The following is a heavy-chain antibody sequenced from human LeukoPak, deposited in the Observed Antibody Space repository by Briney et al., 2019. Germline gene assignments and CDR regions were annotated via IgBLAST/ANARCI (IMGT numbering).Heavy chain of an antibody. D-gene: IGHD2-2*01. CDR3: AKDYCSSTSCYHYYYYYCMDV. Sequence: GGSLRLSCAASGFTFSSYGMHWVRQAPGKGLEWVAVISYDGSNKYYADSVKGRFTISRDNSKNTLYLQMNSLRAEDTAVYYCAKDYCSSTSCYHYYYYYCMDVWGQGTTVTVSS. J-gene: IGHJ6*02. CDR2: ISYDGSNK. CDR1: GFTFSSYG. V-gene: IGHV3-30*18.